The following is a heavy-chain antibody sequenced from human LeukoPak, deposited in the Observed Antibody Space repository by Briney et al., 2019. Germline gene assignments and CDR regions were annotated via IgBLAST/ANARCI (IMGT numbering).Heavy chain of an antibody. Sequence: SETLSLTCTVSGYSISNGYYWGWIRPPPGKGLEWVGSIYHRGSTYYNPSLRSRVTISLDRSKKKFSLKLTSVTAADTAVYFCARGAEYYAIWRGYAGYSDYWGQGISVTVSS. CDR3: ARGAEYYAIWRGYAGYSDY. CDR1: GYSISNGYY. V-gene: IGHV4-38-2*02. J-gene: IGHJ4*02. CDR2: IYHRGST. D-gene: IGHD3-3*01.